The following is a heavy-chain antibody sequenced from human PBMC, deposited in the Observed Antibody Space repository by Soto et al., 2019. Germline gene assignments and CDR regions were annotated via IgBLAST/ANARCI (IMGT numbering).Heavy chain of an antibody. CDR3: AKKEAVSEAVLG. J-gene: IGHJ4*02. Sequence: GGSLRLSCAASGFTFSSYAMSWVRQAPGKGLEWVSAISGIGGSTYYADSVKGRFTISRDNSKNTLYLQMNSLRAEDTAVYYCAKKEAVSEAVLGWGQGTLVTVSS. CDR2: ISGIGGST. V-gene: IGHV3-23*01. D-gene: IGHD3-10*02. CDR1: GFTFSSYA.